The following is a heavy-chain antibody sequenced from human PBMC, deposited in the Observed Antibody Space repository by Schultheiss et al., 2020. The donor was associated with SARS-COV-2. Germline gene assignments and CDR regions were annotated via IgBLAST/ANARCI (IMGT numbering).Heavy chain of an antibody. CDR2: IHYSGTT. V-gene: IGHV4-59*12. CDR3: ARVRITMSPQFDY. D-gene: IGHD3-10*02. CDR1: GGSFSGYY. J-gene: IGHJ4*02. Sequence: SETLSLTCAVYGGSFSGYYWSWIRQPPGKGLEWIGYIHYSGTTNHNPSLRSRVTISVDTSKNQFSLKLSSVTAADTAVYYCARVRITMSPQFDYWGQGTLVTVSS.